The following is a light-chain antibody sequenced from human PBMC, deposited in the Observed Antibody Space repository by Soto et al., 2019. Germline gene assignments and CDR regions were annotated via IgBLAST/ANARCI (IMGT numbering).Light chain of an antibody. Sequence: EIVMTQSPVTLSLSPGERATLSCRPSQSVSSNLAWYQQKPGQAPWLLIFGASTRATGIPARFSGSGSGTEFTLTISSLQSEDFAVYYCQQCNDWPLTFGGGTKVDIK. J-gene: IGKJ4*01. CDR3: QQCNDWPLT. CDR2: GAS. V-gene: IGKV3D-15*01. CDR1: QSVSSN.